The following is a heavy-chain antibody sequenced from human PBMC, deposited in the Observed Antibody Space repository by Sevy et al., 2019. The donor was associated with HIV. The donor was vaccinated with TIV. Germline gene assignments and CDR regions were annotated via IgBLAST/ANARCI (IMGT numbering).Heavy chain of an antibody. D-gene: IGHD3-10*01. CDR3: ARDQAGPSDDYYYYYGMDL. CDR2: VSFDGSDK. V-gene: IGHV3-30-3*01. CDR1: GFILRNYV. J-gene: IGHJ6*02. Sequence: GGSLRRSCAASGFILRNYVMHWVRQAPGKGLEWVAAVSFDGSDKFYADSVKGRFTISRDNSKNRLYLQTNSLRAEDTAVYYCARDQAGPSDDYYYYYGMDLWGQGTTVTVSS.